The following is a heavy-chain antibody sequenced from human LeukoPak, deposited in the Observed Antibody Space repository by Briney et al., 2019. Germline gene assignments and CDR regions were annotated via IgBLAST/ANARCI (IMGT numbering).Heavy chain of an antibody. Sequence: GGSLRLSCAAPGFTFSSYWMHWVRQAPGKGLVWVSRINSDGSSTSYADSVKGRFTISRDNAKNTLYLQMNSLRAEDTAVYYCARGMVRGVAGGYYYYYMDVWGKGTTVTISS. V-gene: IGHV3-74*01. D-gene: IGHD3-10*01. J-gene: IGHJ6*03. CDR1: GFTFSSYW. CDR2: INSDGSST. CDR3: ARGMVRGVAGGYYYYYMDV.